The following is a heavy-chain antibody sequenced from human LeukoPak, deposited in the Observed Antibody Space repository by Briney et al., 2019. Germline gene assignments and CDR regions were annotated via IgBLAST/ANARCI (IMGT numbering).Heavy chain of an antibody. CDR2: ISYDGSNK. CDR3: AKGLLFTIIVVVNADAFDI. J-gene: IGHJ3*02. Sequence: PGRSLRLSCAASGFTFSSYGMHWVRQAPGKGLEWVAVISYDGSNKYYADSVKGRFTISRDNSKNTLYLQMNSLRAEDTAVYYCAKGLLFTIIVVVNADAFDIWGQGTMVTVSS. D-gene: IGHD3-22*01. V-gene: IGHV3-30*18. CDR1: GFTFSSYG.